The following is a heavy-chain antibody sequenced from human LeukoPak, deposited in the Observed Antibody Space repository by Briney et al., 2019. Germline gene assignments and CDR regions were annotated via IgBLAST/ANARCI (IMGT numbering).Heavy chain of an antibody. CDR3: AKDNGDYGFDY. V-gene: IGHV3-9*03. Sequence: GRSLRLSCAASGFTFDNYAMHWVRQAPGKGLEWVSVISWNSGTIVYADSVKGRFTISRDNAKTSLYLQMNSLRAEDMALYYCAKDNGDYGFDYWGQGTLVTVSS. CDR2: ISWNSGTI. J-gene: IGHJ4*02. CDR1: GFTFDNYA. D-gene: IGHD4-17*01.